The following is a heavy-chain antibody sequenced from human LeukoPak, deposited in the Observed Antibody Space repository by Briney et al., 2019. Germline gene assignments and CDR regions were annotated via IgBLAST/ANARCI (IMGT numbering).Heavy chain of an antibody. CDR2: IYSDNT. CDR1: GFTVSSNS. V-gene: IGHV3-53*01. D-gene: IGHD6-13*01. Sequence: GGSLRLSCTVSGFTVSSNSMSWVRQAPGKGLEWVSFIYSDNTHYSDSVKGRFTISRDNAKNSLYLQMNSLRAEDTAVYYCARAEGDSSSWYRYWGQGTLVTVSS. CDR3: ARAEGDSSSWYRY. J-gene: IGHJ4*02.